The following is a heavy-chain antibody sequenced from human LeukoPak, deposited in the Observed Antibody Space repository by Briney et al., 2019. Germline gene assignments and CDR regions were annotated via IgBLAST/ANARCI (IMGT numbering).Heavy chain of an antibody. CDR2: ISSSGDTI. V-gene: IGHV3-11*01. D-gene: IGHD1-26*01. Sequence: PGGSLRLSCAASGFTFSDYYMSWIRQAPGKGLEWVSYISSSGDTIYYADSVKGRFTISRDNSKNTLYLQMNSLRAEDTAVYYCAKESRISGSPATYWGQGTLVTVSS. CDR1: GFTFSDYY. J-gene: IGHJ4*02. CDR3: AKESRISGSPATY.